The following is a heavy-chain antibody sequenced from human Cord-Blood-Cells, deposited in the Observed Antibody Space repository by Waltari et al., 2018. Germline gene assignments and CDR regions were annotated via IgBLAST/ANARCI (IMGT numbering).Heavy chain of an antibody. J-gene: IGHJ4*02. Sequence: QVQLVQSGAEVKKPGASVKVSCKPHGYTFTDHDRHVVRQAPGQGLEWMGWINPNSGGTNYAQKFQGRVTMTRDTSISTAYMELSRLRSDDTAVYYCARGYSSGWYYFDYWGQGTLVTVSS. CDR3: ARGYSSGWYYFDY. D-gene: IGHD6-19*01. CDR1: GYTFTDHD. V-gene: IGHV1-2*02. CDR2: INPNSGGT.